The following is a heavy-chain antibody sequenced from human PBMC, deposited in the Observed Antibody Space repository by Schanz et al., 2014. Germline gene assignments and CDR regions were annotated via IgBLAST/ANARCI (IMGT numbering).Heavy chain of an antibody. D-gene: IGHD6-19*01. CDR2: VNPSVRGT. Sequence: QVQLVQSGAEVKKPGASVRVSCKVSGYAFTTYGISWVRQAPGQGLEWMGIVNPSVRGTHFAREFQGRVTVTRDTSRSTVYMELSSLRSDDTAVYYCARGGYSSGWYDRDIAHFDYWGQGILVTVSS. J-gene: IGHJ4*02. V-gene: IGHV1-46*01. CDR3: ARGGYSSGWYDRDIAHFDY. CDR1: GYAFTTYG.